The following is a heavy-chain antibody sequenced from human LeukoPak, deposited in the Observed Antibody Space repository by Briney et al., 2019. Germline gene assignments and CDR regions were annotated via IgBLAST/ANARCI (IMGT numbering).Heavy chain of an antibody. J-gene: IGHJ4*02. CDR3: AKDISSDGSTRLLVS. V-gene: IGHV3-9*01. Sequence: GGSLRLSCAASGFTFDDYAMHWVRQAPGKGLEWVSGISWNSGSIDYADSVKGRFTISRDNAKNSLYLQMNSLRAEDTALYYCAKDISSDGSTRLLVSWGQGTLVTVSS. D-gene: IGHD2-15*01. CDR2: ISWNSGSI. CDR1: GFTFDDYA.